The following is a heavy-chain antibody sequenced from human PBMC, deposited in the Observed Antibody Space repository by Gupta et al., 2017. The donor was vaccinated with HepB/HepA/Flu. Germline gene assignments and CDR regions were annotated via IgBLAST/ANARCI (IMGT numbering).Heavy chain of an antibody. D-gene: IGHD4/OR15-4a*01. CDR3: ARNKANGFGQ. CDR1: GGSISSSSYY. V-gene: IGHV4-39*01. J-gene: IGHJ4*02. CDR2: IYYSGST. Sequence: QLQLQESGPGLVKPSETLSLTRTVSGGSISSSSYYWGWIRQPPGKGLEWIGSIYYSGSTYYHPSLQSRVNISVDTSKNPVSLKMSSVTHADKAVYYCARNKANGFGQRGQGTLVTVSS.